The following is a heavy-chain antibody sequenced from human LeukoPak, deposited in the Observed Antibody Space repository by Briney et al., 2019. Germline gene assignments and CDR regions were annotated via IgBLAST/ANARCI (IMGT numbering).Heavy chain of an antibody. Sequence: ASVKVSFKASGYTFTVYYMHWVRQAPGQGLEWMGWINPNSGGTNYSQKFQGRVTMTRDTSISTAYMELSRLRSDDTAVYYCARSSIVVVNWFDPWGQGTLVTVSS. CDR3: ARSSIVVVNWFDP. J-gene: IGHJ5*02. CDR1: GYTFTVYY. V-gene: IGHV1-2*02. CDR2: INPNSGGT. D-gene: IGHD2-21*01.